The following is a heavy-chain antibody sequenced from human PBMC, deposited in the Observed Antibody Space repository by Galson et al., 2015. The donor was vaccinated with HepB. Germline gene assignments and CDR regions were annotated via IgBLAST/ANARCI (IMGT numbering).Heavy chain of an antibody. V-gene: IGHV3-30*04. CDR2: ISYDGSNK. J-gene: IGHJ3*02. CDR3: ARTAPNCGGDCYGDAFDI. CDR1: GFTFSSYA. Sequence: SLRLSCAASGFTFSSYAMHWVRQAPGKGLEWVAVISYDGSNKYYADSVKGRFTISRDNSKNTLYLQMNSLRAEDTAVYYCARTAPNCGGDCYGDAFDIWGQGTMVTVSS. D-gene: IGHD2-21*02.